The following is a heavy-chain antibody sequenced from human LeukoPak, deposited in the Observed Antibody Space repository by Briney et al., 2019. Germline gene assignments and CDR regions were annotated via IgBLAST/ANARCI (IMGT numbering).Heavy chain of an antibody. CDR1: GYTFTGYY. J-gene: IGHJ5*02. Sequence: ASVKVSCKASGYTFTGYYMHWVQQAPGQGLEWMGWINPNSGGTNYAQKFQGRVTMTRDTSISTAYMELSRLRSDDTAVYYCARDRFDASGSYYNAWGQGTLVTVSS. D-gene: IGHD3-10*01. V-gene: IGHV1-2*02. CDR2: INPNSGGT. CDR3: ARDRFDASGSYYNA.